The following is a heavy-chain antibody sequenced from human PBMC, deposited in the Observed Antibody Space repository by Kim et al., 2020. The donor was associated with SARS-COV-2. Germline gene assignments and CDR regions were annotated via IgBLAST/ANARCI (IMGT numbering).Heavy chain of an antibody. V-gene: IGHV3-15*01. D-gene: IGHD6-13*01. CDR2: IKSKTDGGTT. CDR3: TTERYSSSWWPLD. Sequence: GGSLRLSCAASGFTFSNAWMSWVRQAPGKGLEWVGRIKSKTDGGTTDYAAPVKGRFTISRDDSKNTLYLQMNSLKTEDTAVYYCTTERYSSSWWPLDWGQGTLVTVSS. CDR1: GFTFSNAW. J-gene: IGHJ4*02.